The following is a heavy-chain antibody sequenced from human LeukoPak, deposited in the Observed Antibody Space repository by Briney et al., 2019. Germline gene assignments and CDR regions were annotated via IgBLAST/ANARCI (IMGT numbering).Heavy chain of an antibody. V-gene: IGHV3-11*04. Sequence: GGSLRLSCAASGFTFSDYYVSWIRQAPGKGLEWVSYISSSGSTIYYADSVKGRFTISRDNAKNSLYLQMNSLRVEDTAVYYCARGIRYCSGGICYTGHFDYWGQGTLVTVSS. D-gene: IGHD2-15*01. J-gene: IGHJ4*02. CDR2: ISSSGSTI. CDR1: GFTFSDYY. CDR3: ARGIRYCSGGICYTGHFDY.